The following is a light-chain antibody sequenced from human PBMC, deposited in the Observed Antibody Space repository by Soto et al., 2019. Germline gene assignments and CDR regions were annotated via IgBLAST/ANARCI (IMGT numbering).Light chain of an antibody. CDR1: QSISSW. J-gene: IGKJ2*01. Sequence: DIQMTQSPSTLSASVGDRVTITCRASQSISSWLSWYQQKPGKAPKLLIYKATCLESGVPSRFSGSGSGTEFTLNISGLQHDDFPSCCRQQYDRLYTFGQGTKLEIK. CDR3: QQYDRLYT. V-gene: IGKV1-5*03. CDR2: KAT.